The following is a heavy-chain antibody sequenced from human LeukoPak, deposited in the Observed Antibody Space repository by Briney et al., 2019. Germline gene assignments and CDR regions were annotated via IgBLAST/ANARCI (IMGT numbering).Heavy chain of an antibody. J-gene: IGHJ4*02. CDR3: ARDYWNNVHYYFDY. Sequence: SQTLSHTCAISGDSISSNTAAWNWIRQSPSRGLEWLGRTYYRSKWYSDYAVSVKSRITVNPDTSKNQFSLQLDSVTPEDAAVYYCARDYWNNVHYYFDYWGQGTLVTVSS. CDR1: GDSISSNTAA. D-gene: IGHD1/OR15-1a*01. V-gene: IGHV6-1*01. CDR2: TYYRSKWYS.